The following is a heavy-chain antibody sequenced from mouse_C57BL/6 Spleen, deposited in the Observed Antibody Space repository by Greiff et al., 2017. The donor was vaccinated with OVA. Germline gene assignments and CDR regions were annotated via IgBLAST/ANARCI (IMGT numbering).Heavy chain of an antibody. Sequence: VMLVESGPGLVAPSQSLSITCTVSGFSLTSYGVDWVRQPPGKGLEWLGVIWGGGSTNYNSALMSRLSISKDNSKSQVFLKMNSLQTDDTAMYYCAKHIDSSGYVDYAMDYWGQGTSVTVSS. CDR1: GFSLTSYG. D-gene: IGHD3-2*02. CDR3: AKHIDSSGYVDYAMDY. V-gene: IGHV2-9*01. J-gene: IGHJ4*01. CDR2: IWGGGST.